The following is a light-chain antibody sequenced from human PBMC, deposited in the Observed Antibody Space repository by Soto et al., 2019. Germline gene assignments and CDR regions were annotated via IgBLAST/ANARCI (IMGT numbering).Light chain of an antibody. CDR2: NVI. CDR3: CSYAGSYTYV. J-gene: IGLJ1*01. Sequence: QSALTKPRSVSGSPGQSVTISCTGTSSDVGGYNFVSWYQHHPGKAPKLMIYNVIQRPSGVPDRFSDSKSGNTASLTISGLQAEDEDDYYCCSYAGSYTYVVGTGTKVNFL. CDR1: SSDVGGYNF. V-gene: IGLV2-11*01.